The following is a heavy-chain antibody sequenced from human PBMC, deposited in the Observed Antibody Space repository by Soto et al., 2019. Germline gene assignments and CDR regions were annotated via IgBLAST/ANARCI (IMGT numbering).Heavy chain of an antibody. CDR1: GFTFSDHY. CDR2: TRNKANSYTT. J-gene: IGHJ4*02. V-gene: IGHV3-72*01. D-gene: IGHD3-22*01. CDR3: ARYGYAISGYFRPY. Sequence: EVQLVESGGGLVQPGGSLRLSCAASGFTFSDHYMDWVRQAPGKGLEWVGRTRNKANSYTTEYAASVKGRFTISRNDLKSSLYLQMHSLKTEDTAVYYWARYGYAISGYFRPYCGQGSLVTVSS.